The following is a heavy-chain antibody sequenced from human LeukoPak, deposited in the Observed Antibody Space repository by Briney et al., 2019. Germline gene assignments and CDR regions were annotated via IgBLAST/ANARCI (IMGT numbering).Heavy chain of an antibody. CDR3: ARQTSGWYERYYYYYYMDV. CDR2: IYTSGST. V-gene: IGHV4-61*02. J-gene: IGHJ6*03. CDR1: GGSISSGSYY. Sequence: PSETLSLTCTVSGGSISSGSYYWSWIRQPAGKGLEWIGRIYTSGSTNYNPSLKSRVTISVDTSKNQFFLKLSSVTAADTAVYYCARQTSGWYERYYYYYYMDVWGKGTTVTISS. D-gene: IGHD6-19*01.